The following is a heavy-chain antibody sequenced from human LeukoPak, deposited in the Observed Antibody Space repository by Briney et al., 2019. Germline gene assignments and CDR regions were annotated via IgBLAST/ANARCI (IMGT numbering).Heavy chain of an antibody. V-gene: IGHV1-3*01. D-gene: IGHD6-19*01. CDR3: AREFAVAGLKPYWYFDL. CDR2: INAGNGNT. Sequence: GSSVKVSCKASGYTFTSYAMHWVRQAPGQRLEWMGWINAGNGNTKYSQKFQGRVTITRDTSASTAYMELSSLRSEDTAVYYCAREFAVAGLKPYWYFDLWGRGTLVTVSS. CDR1: GYTFTSYA. J-gene: IGHJ2*01.